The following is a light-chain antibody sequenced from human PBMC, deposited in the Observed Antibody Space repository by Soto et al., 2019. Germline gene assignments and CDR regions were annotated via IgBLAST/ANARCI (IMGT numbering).Light chain of an antibody. CDR2: STS. CDR1: TGAVTSGNY. J-gene: IGLJ2*01. CDR3: LLYYGGDVV. Sequence: QTVVTQEPSVTVSPGGTVTLTCASSTGAVTSGNYPNWFQQKPGQAPRALIYSTSNKYSWTPARFSGSLLGGKAALTLSGVQPEDEAEYYCLLYYGGDVVFGGGTKLTVL. V-gene: IGLV7-43*01.